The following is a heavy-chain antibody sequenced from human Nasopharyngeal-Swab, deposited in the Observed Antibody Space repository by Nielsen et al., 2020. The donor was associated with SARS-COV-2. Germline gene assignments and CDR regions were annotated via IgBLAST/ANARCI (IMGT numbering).Heavy chain of an antibody. Sequence: GGSLRLSCAASGFTFSSYAMSWVRQAPGKGLEWVSAISGSGGSTYYADSVKGRFTISRDNSKNTLYLQMNNLRAEDTAVYYCAKEVAAAIGEYYFDYWGQGTLVTVSS. CDR2: ISGSGGST. J-gene: IGHJ4*02. CDR1: GFTFSSYA. V-gene: IGHV3-23*01. CDR3: AKEVAAAIGEYYFDY. D-gene: IGHD6-13*01.